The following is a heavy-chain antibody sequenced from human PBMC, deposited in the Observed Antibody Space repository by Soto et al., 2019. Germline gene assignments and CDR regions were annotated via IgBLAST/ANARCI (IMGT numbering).Heavy chain of an antibody. CDR3: ARALDSSSRDYDYYCMDV. V-gene: IGHV1-18*01. J-gene: IGHJ6*02. D-gene: IGHD6-6*01. CDR2: ISAYNGNT. Sequence: QVQLVQSGAEVKKPGASVKVSCKASGYTFTSYGISWVRQAPGQGLEWMGWISAYNGNTNYGQKLQGRVTMTTDTSTTTAYLELRSLRSDDTAVYYCARALDSSSRDYDYYCMDVWGQGTPVTVSS. CDR1: GYTFTSYG.